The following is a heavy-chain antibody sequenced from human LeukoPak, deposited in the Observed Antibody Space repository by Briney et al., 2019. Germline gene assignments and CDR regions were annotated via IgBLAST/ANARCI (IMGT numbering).Heavy chain of an antibody. CDR1: GFTFSSYW. CDR2: ISSDGTST. V-gene: IGHV3-74*01. CDR3: SAGRFDP. Sequence: GGSLRLSCAASGFTFSSYWMHWVRQAPGKGLVRVSRISSDGTSTSYADSVKGRFTISRDNSKNTLYLQMSSLRDEDTAVYYCSAGRFDPWGQGTLVTVSS. J-gene: IGHJ5*02.